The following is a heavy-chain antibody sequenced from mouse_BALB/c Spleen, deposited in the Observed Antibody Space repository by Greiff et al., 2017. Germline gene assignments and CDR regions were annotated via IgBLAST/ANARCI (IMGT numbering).Heavy chain of an antibody. CDR3: ARQGDLLSYFDV. V-gene: IGHV5-6*02. CDR1: GFTFSSYG. J-gene: IGHJ1*01. Sequence: DVKLVESGGDLVKPGGSLKLSCAASGFTFSSYGMSWVRQTPDKRLEWVATISSGGSYTYYPDSVKGRFTISRDNAKNTLYLQMSSLKSEDTAMYYCARQGDLLSYFDVWGAGTTVTVSS. CDR2: ISSGGSYT. D-gene: IGHD2-10*01.